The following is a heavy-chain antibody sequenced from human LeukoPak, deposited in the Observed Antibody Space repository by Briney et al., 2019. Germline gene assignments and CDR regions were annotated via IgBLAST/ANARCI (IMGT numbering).Heavy chain of an antibody. CDR3: ASFEASGWDNFDY. Sequence: GGSLRLSCAASGFTFSSYWMNWVRQAPGKGLEWVANIKQDGSEKYYVDSVKGRFTISRDNAKNSLYLHMNSLRAEDTAVYYCASFEASGWDNFDYGGQGTLVTVSS. CDR1: GFTFSSYW. D-gene: IGHD6-19*01. CDR2: IKQDGSEK. J-gene: IGHJ4*02. V-gene: IGHV3-7*01.